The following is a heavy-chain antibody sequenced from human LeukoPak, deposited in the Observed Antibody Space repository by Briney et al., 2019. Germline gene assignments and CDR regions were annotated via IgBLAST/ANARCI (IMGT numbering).Heavy chain of an antibody. D-gene: IGHD3-10*01. Sequence: ASVKVSCKASGYTFTSYYMHWVRQAPGQGLEWMGIINPSGGSTSYAQKFQGRVTMTRDTSTSTVYMELSSLRSEDTAVYYCARDWVTMVRGVLRPGGYYYGMDVWGQGTTVTVSS. V-gene: IGHV1-46*01. CDR2: INPSGGST. J-gene: IGHJ6*02. CDR3: ARDWVTMVRGVLRPGGYYYGMDV. CDR1: GYTFTSYY.